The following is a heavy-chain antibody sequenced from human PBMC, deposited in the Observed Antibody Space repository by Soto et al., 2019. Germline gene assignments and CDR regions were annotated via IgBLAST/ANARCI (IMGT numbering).Heavy chain of an antibody. CDR3: ARDQERYCSGGSGYAVRDY. Sequence: QVQLVESGGGVVQPGRSLRLSCAASGFTFSSYAMHWVRQAPGKGLEWVAVISYDGSNKYYADSVKGRFTISRDNSKNTLYLQMHSLRAEDTAVYYCARDQERYCSGGSGYAVRDYWGQGTLVTVSS. CDR1: GFTFSSYA. D-gene: IGHD2-15*01. J-gene: IGHJ4*02. V-gene: IGHV3-30-3*01. CDR2: ISYDGSNK.